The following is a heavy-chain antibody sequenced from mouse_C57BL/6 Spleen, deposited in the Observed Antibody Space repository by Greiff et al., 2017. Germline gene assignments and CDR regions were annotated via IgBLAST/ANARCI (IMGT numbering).Heavy chain of an antibody. D-gene: IGHD1-1*01. CDR2: IYPGDGDT. Sequence: VMLVESGAELVKPGASVKISCKASGYAFSSYWMNWVKQRPGKGLEWIGQIYPGDGDTNYHGKFKGKATLTADKSSGTAYMQLSSLTSEDSAVYFCARGDYGRSYADYWGQGTTLTVSS. V-gene: IGHV1-80*01. CDR1: GYAFSSYW. J-gene: IGHJ2*01. CDR3: ARGDYGRSYADY.